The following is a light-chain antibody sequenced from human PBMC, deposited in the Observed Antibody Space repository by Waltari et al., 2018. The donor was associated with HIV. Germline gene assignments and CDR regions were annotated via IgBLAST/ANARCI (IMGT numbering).Light chain of an antibody. V-gene: IGLV2-11*01. Sequence: QSALTQPLSVSGSLGQSVTIACTGTSSDVGTYNRVSWYQQSPGKAPKVIIYNVRGRPAGVPERFSGSKSANTASLTISRLQAEDEADYHCSSYAGTYIVFGTGTKVSVL. CDR3: SSYAGTYIV. CDR1: SSDVGTYNR. J-gene: IGLJ1*01. CDR2: NVR.